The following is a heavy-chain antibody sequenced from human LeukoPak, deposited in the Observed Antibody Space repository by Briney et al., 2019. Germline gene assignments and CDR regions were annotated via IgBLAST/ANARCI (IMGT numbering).Heavy chain of an antibody. CDR1: GYTLTELS. V-gene: IGHV1-24*01. D-gene: IGHD3-10*01. CDR2: FDPEDGET. J-gene: IGHJ3*02. Sequence: ASVKVSCKVSGYTLTELSMHWERQAPGKGLEWMGGFDPEDGETIYAQKFQGRVTMTEDTSTDTAYMELSSLRSEDTAVYYCATNLGAYTYKPTDAFDIWGQGTMVTVSS. CDR3: ATNLGAYTYKPTDAFDI.